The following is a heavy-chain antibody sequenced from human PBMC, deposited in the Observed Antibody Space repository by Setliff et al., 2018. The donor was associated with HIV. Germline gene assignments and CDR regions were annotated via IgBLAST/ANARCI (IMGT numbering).Heavy chain of an antibody. Sequence: SGKVSCKASGGTFSSYAISWVRQAPGQGLEWMGGIIPIFGTANYAQKFQGRVTITTDESTSTAYMELSSLRSEDTAVYYCASVRVGATVDDAFDIWGQGTMVTVSS. D-gene: IGHD1-26*01. CDR1: GGTFSSYA. J-gene: IGHJ3*02. V-gene: IGHV1-69*05. CDR2: IIPIFGTA. CDR3: ASVRVGATVDDAFDI.